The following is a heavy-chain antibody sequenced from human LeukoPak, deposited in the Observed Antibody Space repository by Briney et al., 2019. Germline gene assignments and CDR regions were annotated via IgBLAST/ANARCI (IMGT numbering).Heavy chain of an antibody. J-gene: IGHJ4*02. CDR3: ARQTYYYDNSGYFAY. CDR2: IYPGDSDT. D-gene: IGHD3-22*01. V-gene: IGHV5-51*01. CDR1: GYSFTSYW. Sequence: GESLKISCKGSGYSFTSYWIAWVRQMPGKGLEWMGIIYPGDSDTRYSPSFQGQVTISAGKSISTAYLQWSSLKASDTAMYYCARQTYYYDNSGYFAYWGQGTLVTVSS.